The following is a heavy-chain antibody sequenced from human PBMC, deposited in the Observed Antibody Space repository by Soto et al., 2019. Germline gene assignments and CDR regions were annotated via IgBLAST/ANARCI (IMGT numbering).Heavy chain of an antibody. CDR3: AIPHSITTGYNWFDP. CDR2: TWFDGSNK. Sequence: PGGSLRLSCAASGFTFSSYGMHWVRQAPGKVLEWVAVTWFDGSNKYYADSVKGRFTISRDNCNNTLYMQMNSLRAEDTAVYYCAIPHSITTGYNWFDPWGQGTLVNVSS. CDR1: GFTFSSYG. D-gene: IGHD3-22*01. J-gene: IGHJ5*02. V-gene: IGHV3-33*01.